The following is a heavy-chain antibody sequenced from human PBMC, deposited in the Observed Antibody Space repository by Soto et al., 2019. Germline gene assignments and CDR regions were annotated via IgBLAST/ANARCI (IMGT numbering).Heavy chain of an antibody. V-gene: IGHV3-21*01. D-gene: IGHD3-10*01. CDR1: GFTFSSYS. CDR3: ARDRSQVRGPKNGIDV. CDR2: ISSSSSYI. J-gene: IGHJ6*02. Sequence: PGGSLRLSCAASGFTFSSYSMNWVRQAPGKGLEWVSSISSSSSYIYYADSVKGRFTISRDNAKNSLYLQMNSLRAEDTAVYYCARDRSQVRGPKNGIDVWGQGTTVTVSS.